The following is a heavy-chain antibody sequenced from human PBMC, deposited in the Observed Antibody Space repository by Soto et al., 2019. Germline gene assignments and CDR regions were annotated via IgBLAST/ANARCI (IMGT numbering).Heavy chain of an antibody. V-gene: IGHV3-64*01. D-gene: IGHD2-2*01. Sequence: EVQLVESGGGLVQPGGSLRLSCEASGFTFSNYAMHWVRQAPGKGLEYASAIGTNGVITYYANSVRGRFTISRDNSKNTVYLQMGSLRPEDMAVYYCARGEINGRMPSPMHDYWGQGTLVAVSS. CDR3: ARGEINGRMPSPMHDY. CDR1: GFTFSNYA. CDR2: IGTNGVIT. J-gene: IGHJ4*02.